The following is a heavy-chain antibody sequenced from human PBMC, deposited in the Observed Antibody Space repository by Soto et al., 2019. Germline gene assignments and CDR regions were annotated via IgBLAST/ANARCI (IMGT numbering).Heavy chain of an antibody. D-gene: IGHD1-26*01. CDR1: GFNFNNHV. V-gene: IGHV3-23*01. Sequence: GGSLRLSCSGSGFNFNNHVINWVRQAPGKGLEWVASISNSDDVGFYVDSVRGRFSVTRDRSTNTLHLQMDYVQVEDTGIYYCAKTVGATKLEDHWGQGTLVTVSS. CDR3: AKTVGATKLEDH. CDR2: ISNSDDVG. J-gene: IGHJ4*02.